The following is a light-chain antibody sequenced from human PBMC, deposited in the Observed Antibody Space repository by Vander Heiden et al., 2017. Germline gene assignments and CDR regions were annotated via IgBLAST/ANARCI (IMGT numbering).Light chain of an antibody. V-gene: IGLV3-19*01. CDR2: ATD. CDR3: NSRDTSGDHLWV. J-gene: IGLJ3*02. CDR1: SLIKHH. Sequence: SSELTQDPAVSVALGQTDRLTCTGDSLIKHHAYWYPQRPGQAPILVIYATDTQPSEIRDRFSGSKSGDTAPLTITGAQAEDEDDYYCNSRDTSGDHLWVFGGGTKMTVL.